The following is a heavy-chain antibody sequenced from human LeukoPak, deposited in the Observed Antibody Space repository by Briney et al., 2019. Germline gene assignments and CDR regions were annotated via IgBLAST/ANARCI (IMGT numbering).Heavy chain of an antibody. CDR2: ISSSSSYI. V-gene: IGHV3-21*01. D-gene: IGHD6-13*01. Sequence: GGSLRLSCAASGFTFSSYSMNWVRQAPGKGLEGVSSISSSSSYIYYADSVKGRFTISRDNAKNSLYLQMNSLRAEDTAVYYCARGLKQQLDRWFDPWGQGTLVTVSS. CDR1: GFTFSSYS. CDR3: ARGLKQQLDRWFDP. J-gene: IGHJ5*02.